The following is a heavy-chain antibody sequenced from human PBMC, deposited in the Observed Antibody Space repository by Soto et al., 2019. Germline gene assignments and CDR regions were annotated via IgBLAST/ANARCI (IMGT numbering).Heavy chain of an antibody. Sequence: QVPPVQSGAEVKKPGASVKVSCRASGYTFTSYTMHWVRQAPGQRLEWMGWINTGNGNTKYSQKFQGRVTITRDTSASTAYMELSSLRSEDTAVYYCATLCGGACFTDYWGQGTLVTVSS. CDR2: INTGNGNT. CDR3: ATLCGGACFTDY. CDR1: GYTFTSYT. D-gene: IGHD2-21*02. J-gene: IGHJ4*02. V-gene: IGHV1-3*04.